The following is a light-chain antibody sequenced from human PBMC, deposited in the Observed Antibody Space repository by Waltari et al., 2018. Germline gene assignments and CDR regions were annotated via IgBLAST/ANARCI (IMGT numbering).Light chain of an antibody. V-gene: IGLV3-21*04. CDR1: DIGSKN. J-gene: IGLJ3*02. Sequence: SFVLTQPPSVSVAPGKTAKITCGGNDIGSKNVPWYQQKPGQAPVVVVYYVTDRPSGIPERFSGSTSGNTATLTINRVEAGDEADYFCQVWDSSSDPVVFGGGTKLTVL. CDR2: YVT. CDR3: QVWDSSSDPVV.